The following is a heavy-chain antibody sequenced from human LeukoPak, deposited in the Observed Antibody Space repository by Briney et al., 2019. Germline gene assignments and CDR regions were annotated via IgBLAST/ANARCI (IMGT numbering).Heavy chain of an antibody. CDR1: GFTFSNYN. V-gene: IGHV3-21*01. J-gene: IGHJ4*02. CDR3: ARVGPYYYASSGYYYADY. D-gene: IGHD3-22*01. Sequence: GGSLRLSCAASGFTFSNYNMNWVRQAPGKGLEWVSSILSSSSYIYYADSVKGRFTISRDNAKNSLYLQMNSLRAEDTAVYYCARVGPYYYASSGYYYADYWGQGTLVTVSS. CDR2: ILSSSSYI.